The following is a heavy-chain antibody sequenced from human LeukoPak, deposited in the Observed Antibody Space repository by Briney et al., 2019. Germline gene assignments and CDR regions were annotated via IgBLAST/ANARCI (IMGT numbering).Heavy chain of an antibody. Sequence: GGSLRLSRVARGFSLRDYYMSWVPDAPGRGLEWISYISGRGSDLYYADSVKGRFTISRDNANNSLYLQMNSLRAEDTAVYYCARSIGYYYTMDVWGQGTTVTVSS. V-gene: IGHV3-11*01. D-gene: IGHD3-22*01. CDR3: ARSIGYYYTMDV. J-gene: IGHJ6*02. CDR1: GFSLRDYY. CDR2: ISGRGSDL.